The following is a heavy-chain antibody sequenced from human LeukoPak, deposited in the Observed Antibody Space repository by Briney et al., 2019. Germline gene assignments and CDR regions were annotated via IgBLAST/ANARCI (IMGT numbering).Heavy chain of an antibody. CDR1: GFTFSSYA. D-gene: IGHD2-15*01. J-gene: IGHJ3*02. CDR2: ISGSGGST. CDR3: ARRGNGVAATPDAFNI. V-gene: IGHV3-23*01. Sequence: PGGSLRLSCAASGFTFSSYAMSWVRQAPGKGLEWVSSISGSGGSTYYADSVKGRFTISRDNAKNSLYLQMNSLRAEDTAVYYCARRGNGVAATPDAFNIWGQGTMVTVSS.